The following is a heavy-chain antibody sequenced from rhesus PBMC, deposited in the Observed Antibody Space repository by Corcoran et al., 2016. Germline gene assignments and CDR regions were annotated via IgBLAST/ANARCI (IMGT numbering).Heavy chain of an antibody. CDR3: ARGKSNSGSWNFNFDY. J-gene: IGHJ4*01. Sequence: QVQLVQSGAEVKKPGSSVKVSCKASGYTFTDYYMHWVRQAPRQGLEWMGWINPYKGNTKYAQKFQGRVTMTRDTSTSTAYMELSSLRSEDTAVYYCARGKSNSGSWNFNFDYWGQGVLVTVSS. V-gene: IGHV1S2*01. CDR1: GYTFTDYY. CDR2: INPYKGNT. D-gene: IGHD6-25*01.